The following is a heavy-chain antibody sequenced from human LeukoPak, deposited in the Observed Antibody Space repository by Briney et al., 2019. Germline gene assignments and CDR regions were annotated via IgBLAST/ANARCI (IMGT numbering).Heavy chain of an antibody. CDR1: GYTFTSYD. CDR2: MNPNSGNT. D-gene: IGHD5-12*01. CDR3: ARADIVATTDDFDY. J-gene: IGHJ4*02. V-gene: IGHV1-8*01. Sequence: GASVKVSCKASGYTFTSYDINWVRQATGQGLEWMGWMNPNSGNTGYAQKFQGRVTMTRNTSISTAYMELSSLRSEDTAVYYCARADIVATTDDFDYWGQGTLVTVSS.